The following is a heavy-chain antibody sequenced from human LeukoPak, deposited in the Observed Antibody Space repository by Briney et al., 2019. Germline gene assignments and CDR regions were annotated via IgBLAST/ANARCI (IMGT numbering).Heavy chain of an antibody. CDR2: ISGSGGST. Sequence: GGSLRLSRAASGFPFNTYAMRWVRQAPGKGVGGVSGISGSGGSTYYPDSVKGRFTISRDNSKNTLYLQIHSLRAEDTAVYYCAKGKGSSSSSIDWWGQGTLVTVSS. J-gene: IGHJ4*02. CDR3: AKGKGSSSSSIDW. CDR1: GFPFNTYA. V-gene: IGHV3-23*01. D-gene: IGHD2-15*01.